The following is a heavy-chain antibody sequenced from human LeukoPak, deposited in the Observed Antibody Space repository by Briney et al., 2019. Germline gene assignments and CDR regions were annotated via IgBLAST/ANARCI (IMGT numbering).Heavy chain of an antibody. Sequence: PGGSLRLSXAASGFTFSSYWMSWVRQAPGKGLEWVANIKQDGSEKYYVDSVKGRFTISRDNAKNSLYLQMNSLRAEDTAVYYCARRGYSGYDDDAFDIWGQGTMVTVSS. CDR1: GFTFSSYW. CDR3: ARRGYSGYDDDAFDI. CDR2: IKQDGSEK. V-gene: IGHV3-7*01. J-gene: IGHJ3*02. D-gene: IGHD5-12*01.